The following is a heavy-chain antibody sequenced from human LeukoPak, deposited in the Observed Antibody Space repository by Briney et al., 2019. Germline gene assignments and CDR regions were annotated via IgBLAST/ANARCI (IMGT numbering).Heavy chain of an antibody. J-gene: IGHJ4*02. CDR2: IYYSGST. V-gene: IGHV4-59*01. D-gene: IGHD6-6*01. Sequence: SETLSLTCTVSGGSISSYYWSWIRQPPGKGLEWIGYIYYSGSTNYNPSLKSRVTISVDASKNQFSLKLSSVTAADTAVYYCARHVEYSSSSDYWGQGTLVTVSS. CDR3: ARHVEYSSSSDY. CDR1: GGSISSYY.